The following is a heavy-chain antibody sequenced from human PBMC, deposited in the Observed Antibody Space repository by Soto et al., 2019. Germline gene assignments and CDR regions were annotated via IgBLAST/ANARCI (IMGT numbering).Heavy chain of an antibody. CDR3: AREYTGIGPMDV. D-gene: IGHD2-2*02. CDR2: IIPILGIA. CDR1: GGTFSSYT. V-gene: IGHV1-69*08. J-gene: IGHJ6*02. Sequence: QVQLVQSGAEVKKPGSSVKVSCKASGGTFSSYTISWVRQAPGQGLEWMGRIIPILGIANYAQKFQGRVXIXAXXSTSTAYLELSSLRSEDTAVYYCAREYTGIGPMDVWGQGTTVTVSS.